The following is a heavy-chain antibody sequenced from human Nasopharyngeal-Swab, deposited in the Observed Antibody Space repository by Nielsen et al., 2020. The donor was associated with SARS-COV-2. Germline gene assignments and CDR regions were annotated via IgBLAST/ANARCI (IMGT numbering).Heavy chain of an antibody. CDR3: AKDGGGWYTSGWYYFDS. J-gene: IGHJ4*02. CDR1: GFTFSSYA. V-gene: IGHV3-23*01. Sequence: GESLKISCAASGFTFSSYAMSWVRQAPGKGLEWVSAISGSGGSTYYADSVKGRFTISRDNSQNTLYLQMNSLRAEDTALYYCAKDGGGWYTSGWYYFDSWGQQILVTVSS. D-gene: IGHD6-19*01. CDR2: ISGSGGST.